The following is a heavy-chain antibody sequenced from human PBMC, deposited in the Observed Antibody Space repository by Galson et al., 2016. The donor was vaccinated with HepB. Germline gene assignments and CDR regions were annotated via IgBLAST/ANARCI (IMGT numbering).Heavy chain of an antibody. D-gene: IGHD4-17*01. Sequence: SLRLSCAASGFTFSDYTMNWVRQAPGKGLEWVANIKQDGTENYVDSVKGRFTISRDNAKNSLYLQMNSLRAEDTAAYYCARGPDYGDWVDFLDCWGQGTLVTVSS. J-gene: IGHJ4*02. V-gene: IGHV3-7*04. CDR1: GFTFSDYT. CDR2: IKQDGTE. CDR3: ARGPDYGDWVDFLDC.